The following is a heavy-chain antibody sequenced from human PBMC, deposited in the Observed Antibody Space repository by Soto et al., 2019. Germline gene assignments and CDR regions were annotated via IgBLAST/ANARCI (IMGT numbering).Heavy chain of an antibody. Sequence: QVQLQESGPGLVKPSETLSLSCTVSGGSISSYYWSWFRQSPGKRMEWIGYVHHSWGSSYNPSLQARVAISLHTSKSQFSLKVTSVTATDPAVYYCARQGFGPRHGIVDVWGPGTTVTVSS. J-gene: IGHJ6*02. CDR3: ARQGFGPRHGIVDV. V-gene: IGHV4-59*08. D-gene: IGHD3-10*01. CDR1: GGSISSYY. CDR2: VHHSWGS.